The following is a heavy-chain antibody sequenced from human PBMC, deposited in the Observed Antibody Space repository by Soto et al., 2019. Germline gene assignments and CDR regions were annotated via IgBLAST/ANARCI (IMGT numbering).Heavy chain of an antibody. CDR1: SGSFSGYY. CDR2: INHSGST. Sequence: PWETLSLTCAVYSGSFSGYYWSWIRQPPGKGLEWIGEINHSGSTNYNPSLKSRVTISVDTSKNQFSLKLSSVTAADTAVYYCARVGLKVLMVYALDYWGQGTLVTVSS. J-gene: IGHJ4*02. D-gene: IGHD2-8*01. V-gene: IGHV4-34*01. CDR3: ARVGLKVLMVYALDY.